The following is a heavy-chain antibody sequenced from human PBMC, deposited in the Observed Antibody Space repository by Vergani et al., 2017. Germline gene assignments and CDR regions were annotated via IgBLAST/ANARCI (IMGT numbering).Heavy chain of an antibody. CDR1: GFTFSSYG. D-gene: IGHD3-16*01. J-gene: IGHJ3*02. Sequence: QVQLVESGGGVVQPGRSLRLSCAASGFTFSSYGMHWVRQAPGKGLEWVAVIWYDGSNNYYADSVKGRFTISRDNSKNTLYLQMNSLRAEDTAVYYCARGDGDLGAFDIWGQGTMVTVSS. CDR3: ARGDGDLGAFDI. CDR2: IWYDGSNN. V-gene: IGHV3-33*01.